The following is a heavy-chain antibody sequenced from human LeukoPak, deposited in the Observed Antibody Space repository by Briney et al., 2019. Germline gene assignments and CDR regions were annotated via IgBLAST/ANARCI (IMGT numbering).Heavy chain of an antibody. J-gene: IGHJ4*02. D-gene: IGHD2-2*01. CDR1: GFTFSGYE. Sequence: GGSLRLSCAASGFTFSGYEMNWVRQAPGKGLEWVSYITSSGRTRYYADSVKGRFTLSRDNAKNSLYLQMNSLRAEDTAIYYCASSTQISKYADYWGQGALVTVSS. CDR3: ASSTQISKYADY. CDR2: ITSSGRTR. V-gene: IGHV3-48*03.